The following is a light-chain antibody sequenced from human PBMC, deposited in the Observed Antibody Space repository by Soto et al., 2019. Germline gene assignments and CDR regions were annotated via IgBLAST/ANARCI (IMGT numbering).Light chain of an antibody. V-gene: IGKV1-39*01. CDR2: AAS. CDR1: QNIYNY. CDR3: EQTYSTPVT. Sequence: DIQMTQSPSSLSASVGDRVTVTCRTSQNIYNYLNWYQQKPGKAPKLLIYAASSVQSGVPLRFSCTGSGTDFTLTISSLQPEDFATYYCEQTYSTPVTFGQGTRLDVK. J-gene: IGKJ5*01.